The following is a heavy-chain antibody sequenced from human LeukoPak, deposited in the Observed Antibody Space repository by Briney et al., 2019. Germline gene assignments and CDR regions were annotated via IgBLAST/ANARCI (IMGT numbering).Heavy chain of an antibody. D-gene: IGHD5-24*01. Sequence: SETLSLTCTVSGGSTSSAYWSWIRQPPGKXXEXIGYISYSGSTNYNPSLKSRVTISLDKSKNQFSLKVSSVTAADTAVYYCARGVRWLQLCYFDYWGQGTLVTVSS. CDR2: ISYSGST. CDR3: ARGVRWLQLCYFDY. J-gene: IGHJ4*02. V-gene: IGHV4-59*01. CDR1: GGSTSSAY.